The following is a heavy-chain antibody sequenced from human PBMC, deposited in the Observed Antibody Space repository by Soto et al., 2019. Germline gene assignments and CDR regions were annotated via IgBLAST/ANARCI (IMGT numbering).Heavy chain of an antibody. J-gene: IGHJ2*01. CDR3: ARYVDHRDLHSFPTRRSSDL. D-gene: IGHD1-1*01. Sequence: WVSSVRGSGGTTYYADSVKGRFTISRDNSKNTLWLQMNSLRAEDTAIYYCARYVDHRDLHSFPTRRSSDL. CDR2: VRGSGGTT. V-gene: IGHV3-23*01.